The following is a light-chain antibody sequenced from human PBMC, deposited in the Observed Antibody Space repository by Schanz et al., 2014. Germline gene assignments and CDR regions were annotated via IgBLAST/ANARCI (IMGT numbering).Light chain of an antibody. V-gene: IGKV3-11*01. CDR3: QQRSNWPPALSA. CDR1: QSVGSN. Sequence: EIVLTQSPGTLSLSPGERATLSCRASQSVGSNLAWYQQKPGQAPRLLISATSSRATGIPDRFSGSGSGTDFTLTISSLEPEDFAVYYCQQRSNWPPALSAFGQGTKLEIK. CDR2: ATS. J-gene: IGKJ2*01.